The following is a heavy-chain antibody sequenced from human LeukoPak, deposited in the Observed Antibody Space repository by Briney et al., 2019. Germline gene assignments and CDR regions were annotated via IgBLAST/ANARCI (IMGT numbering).Heavy chain of an antibody. Sequence: PGGSLRLSCAASGFTFSSYAMSWVRQVPGKGLEWVSAISGSGGSTYYADSVKGRFTISRDNSKNTLYLQMNSLRAEDTAVYYCAKDHWEWDYYYGMDVWGQGTTVTVSS. CDR3: AKDHWEWDYYYGMDV. CDR1: GFTFSSYA. V-gene: IGHV3-23*01. CDR2: ISGSGGST. J-gene: IGHJ6*02. D-gene: IGHD3-3*01.